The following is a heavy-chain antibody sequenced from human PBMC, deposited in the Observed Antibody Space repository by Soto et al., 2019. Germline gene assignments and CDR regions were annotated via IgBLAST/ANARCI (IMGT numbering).Heavy chain of an antibody. J-gene: IGHJ3*02. CDR3: ARAGLYDYIWGSYRFWAFDI. CDR2: ISAYNGNT. V-gene: IGHV1-18*01. CDR1: GYTFTTYG. D-gene: IGHD3-16*02. Sequence: QVQLVQSGAEVKKPGASVKASCMASGYTFTTYGISWVRQAPGHGLEWMGWISAYNGNTNYAQKLQGRVTMTTDTSTSTAYMELRSLRSDDTAVYYCARAGLYDYIWGSYRFWAFDIWGQGTMVTVSS.